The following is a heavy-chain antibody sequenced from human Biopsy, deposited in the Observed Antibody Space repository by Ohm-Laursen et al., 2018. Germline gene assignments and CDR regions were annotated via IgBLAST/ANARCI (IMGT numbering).Heavy chain of an antibody. V-gene: IGHV1-2*02. J-gene: IGHJ4*02. CDR1: GYTFTGYY. D-gene: IGHD3-9*01. CDR2: INPKSGGT. CDR3: AIDGNDFLTDYLKIDQ. Sequence: ASVKVSCKVSGYTFTGYYLQWVRQAPGQGLEWMGWINPKSGGTHYLEKFRGRVTMTRDTSISTAYMEVSSLRSDDTAVYYCAIDGNDFLTDYLKIDQWGQGTLVTVSS.